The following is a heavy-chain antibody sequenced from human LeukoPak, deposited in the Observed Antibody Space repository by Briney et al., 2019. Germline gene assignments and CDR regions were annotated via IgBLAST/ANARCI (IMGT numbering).Heavy chain of an antibody. J-gene: IGHJ6*04. CDR3: ARGEITMVRGVIHYGMDV. CDR1: GGYISSGGYY. V-gene: IGHV4-61*08. D-gene: IGHD3-10*01. CDR2: IYYSGST. Sequence: SETLSLTCTVSGGYISSGGYYWSWIRQHPGKGLEWIGYIYYSGSTNYNPSLKSRVTISVDTSKNQFSLKLSSVTAADTAVYYCARGEITMVRGVIHYGMDVWGKGTTVTVSS.